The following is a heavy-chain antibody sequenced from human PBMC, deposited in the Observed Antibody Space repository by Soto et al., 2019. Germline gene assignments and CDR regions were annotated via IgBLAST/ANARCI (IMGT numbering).Heavy chain of an antibody. CDR2: ISSSSSYI. V-gene: IGHV3-21*01. CDR1: GFTFSSYS. J-gene: IGHJ6*02. D-gene: IGHD6-6*01. CDR3: ARDREQLLDYYYYGMDV. Sequence: GGSLRLACAASGFTFSSYSMNWVRQAPGKGLEWVSSISSSSSYIYYADSVKGRFTISRDNAKNSLYLQMNSLRAEDTAVYYCARDREQLLDYYYYGMDVWGQGTTVTVSS.